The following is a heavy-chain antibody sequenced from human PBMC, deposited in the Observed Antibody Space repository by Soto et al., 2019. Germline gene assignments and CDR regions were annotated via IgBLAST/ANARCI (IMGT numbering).Heavy chain of an antibody. V-gene: IGHV3-23*01. CDR1: GFTFENYA. CDR2: ISGSGGTT. Sequence: HPGGSLRLSCVASGFTFENYAMSWVRQAPGKGLEWVSAISGSGGTTYYSDSVKGRFTISRDNAKNSLYLQMNSLRAEDTAVYYCARDPDSSGYFNNWFDPWGQGTLVTVSS. CDR3: ARDPDSSGYFNNWFDP. J-gene: IGHJ5*02. D-gene: IGHD3-22*01.